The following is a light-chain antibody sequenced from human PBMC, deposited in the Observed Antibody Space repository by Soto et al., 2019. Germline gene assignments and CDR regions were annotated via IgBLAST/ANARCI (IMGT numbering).Light chain of an antibody. V-gene: IGKV1-8*01. J-gene: IGKJ1*01. CDR2: AAS. Sequence: AIRMTQSPSSLSASTGDRVTISCRASQDISDYLVWYQQKPGKAPKVLIHAASTLQGGVSSRFSGSRSGTDFTLNINSLQSEDFATYYCQHYYTCPWTFGQGTKVEV. CDR3: QHYYTCPWT. CDR1: QDISDY.